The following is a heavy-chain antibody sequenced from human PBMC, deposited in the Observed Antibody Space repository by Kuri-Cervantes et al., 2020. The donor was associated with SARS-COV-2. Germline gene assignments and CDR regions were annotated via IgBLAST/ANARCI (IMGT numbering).Heavy chain of an antibody. D-gene: IGHD6-6*01. CDR1: GFTFSSYG. Sequence: GESLKISCAASGFTFSSYGMNWVRQAPGKGLEWVSYISSSGSTVYYADSVKGRFTISRDNAKNSLYLQMNSLRAEDTAVYYCARGGLGGQLVDGMDVWGQGTTVTVSS. CDR3: ARGGLGGQLVDGMDV. V-gene: IGHV3-48*03. CDR2: ISSSGSTV. J-gene: IGHJ6*02.